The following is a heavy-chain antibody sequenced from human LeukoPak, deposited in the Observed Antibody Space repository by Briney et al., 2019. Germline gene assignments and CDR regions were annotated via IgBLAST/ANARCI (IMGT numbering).Heavy chain of an antibody. D-gene: IGHD1-26*01. CDR1: GFTFSSYA. CDR2: ISGSGGST. CDR3: AKGGATLPFDAFDI. V-gene: IGHV3-23*01. J-gene: IGHJ3*02. Sequence: GGXMRLSCAASGFTFSSYAMSWVRQAQGKGVEGVSAISGSGGSTYYADSGKGGFTISRDNSKNSLYVQMNSLRAEDTAVYYCAKGGATLPFDAFDIWGQGTMVTVSS.